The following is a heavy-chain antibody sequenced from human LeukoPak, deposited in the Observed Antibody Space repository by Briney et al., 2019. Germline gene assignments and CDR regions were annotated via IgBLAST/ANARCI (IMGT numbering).Heavy chain of an antibody. CDR2: INSDGST. Sequence: PGGSLRLSCAASGFTFSGKWMHWVRQAPGKGLVWVSRINSDGSTSYADSEKGRFTISRDNAKNTLYLQMNSLRVEDTAVYYCARDQTGYSYDYYYYGMDVWGQGTTVTVSS. V-gene: IGHV3-74*01. CDR1: GFTFSGKW. CDR3: ARDQTGYSYDYYYYGMDV. J-gene: IGHJ6*02. D-gene: IGHD5-18*01.